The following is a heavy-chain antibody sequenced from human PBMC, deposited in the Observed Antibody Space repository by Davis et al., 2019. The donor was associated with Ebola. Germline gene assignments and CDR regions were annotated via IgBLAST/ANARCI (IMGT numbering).Heavy chain of an antibody. D-gene: IGHD2-15*01. CDR1: GFTFSSYD. Sequence: PGGSLRLSCAASGFTFSSYDMHWVRQATGKGLEWVSAIGTAGDTYYPGSVKGRFTISRENAKNSLYLQMNSLRAGDTAVYYCARSRGRAGGGSRYGMDVWGKGTTVTVSS. CDR3: ARSRGRAGGGSRYGMDV. V-gene: IGHV3-13*01. J-gene: IGHJ6*04. CDR2: IGTAGDT.